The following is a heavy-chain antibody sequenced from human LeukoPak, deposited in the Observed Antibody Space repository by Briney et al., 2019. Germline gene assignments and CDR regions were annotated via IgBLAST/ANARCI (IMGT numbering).Heavy chain of an antibody. CDR2: INSDGSST. D-gene: IGHD3-10*01. V-gene: IGHV3-74*01. J-gene: IGHJ4*02. CDR1: GFTFSSYW. CDR3: ARSKLLWFGED. Sequence: PGGSLRLSCAASGFTFSSYWMHWVRQAPGKGLVWVSRINSDGSSTSYADSVKGRFTISRDNAKSTLYLQMNSLRAEDTAVYYCARSKLLWFGEDWGQGTLVTVSS.